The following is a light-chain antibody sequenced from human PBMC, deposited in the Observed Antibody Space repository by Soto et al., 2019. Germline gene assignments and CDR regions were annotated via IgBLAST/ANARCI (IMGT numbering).Light chain of an antibody. V-gene: IGLV2-14*01. CDR1: NKDVVCYNY. CDR2: DVS. J-gene: IGLJ1*01. CDR3: SSYTSSSTLEGV. Sequence: HSVLNQAAAGFWSPWESVTLPLPGNNKDVVCYNYVSWYQQHPGKAPKLMIYDVSNRPSGVSNRFSGSKSGNTASLTISGLQAEDEADYYCSSYTSSSTLEGVFGTGTKVTVL.